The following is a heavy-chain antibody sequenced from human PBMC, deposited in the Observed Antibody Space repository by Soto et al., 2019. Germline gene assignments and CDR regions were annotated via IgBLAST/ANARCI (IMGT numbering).Heavy chain of an antibody. V-gene: IGHV3-23*01. Sequence: EVQLLESGGGLVQPGGSLRLSCAASEFSFGGYAMSWVRQAPGKGLEWVSSISGSGASAFYADSVRGRFTISRDNTRNTLSLQMNSLRAEATALYYCAKGSRGYTGYYFDYWGQGTRITVSS. CDR1: EFSFGGYA. CDR3: AKGSRGYTGYYFDY. D-gene: IGHD5-18*01. J-gene: IGHJ4*02. CDR2: ISGSGASA.